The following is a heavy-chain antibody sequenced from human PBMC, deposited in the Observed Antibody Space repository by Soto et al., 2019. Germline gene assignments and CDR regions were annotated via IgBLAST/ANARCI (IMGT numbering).Heavy chain of an antibody. CDR1: GYTFTGCY. D-gene: IGHD3-22*01. CDR3: ARRKGDYYDSSGYHYYFDY. CDR2: INPNSGGT. J-gene: IGHJ4*02. V-gene: IGHV1-2*02. Sequence: ASLKVDWKASGYTFTGCYMPWVRKAPGQGLEWMGWINPNSGGTKSAQKFQGRVTMTRDTSISTAYMELSRLRSDDTAVYYCARRKGDYYDSSGYHYYFDYWGQGTLVTVPS.